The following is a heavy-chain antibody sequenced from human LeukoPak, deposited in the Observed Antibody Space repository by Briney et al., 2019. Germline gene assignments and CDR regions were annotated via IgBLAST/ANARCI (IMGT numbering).Heavy chain of an antibody. CDR2: IYYSGST. V-gene: IGHV4-59*01. D-gene: IGHD1-1*01. Sequence: PSETLSLTCTVSGGSISSYYWSWIRQPPGKGLEWIGYIYYSGSTNYNPSLKSRVTISVDTSKNQFSLKLSSVTAADTAVYYCARVNPLGGTTFDYWGQGTLVTVSS. CDR1: GGSISSYY. CDR3: ARVNPLGGTTFDY. J-gene: IGHJ4*02.